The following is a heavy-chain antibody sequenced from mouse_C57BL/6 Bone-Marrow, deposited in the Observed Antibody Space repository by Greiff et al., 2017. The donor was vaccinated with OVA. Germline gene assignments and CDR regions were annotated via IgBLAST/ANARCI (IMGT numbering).Heavy chain of an antibody. CDR3: ARSGYYFDY. CDR1: GYTFTSYW. J-gene: IGHJ2*01. CDR2: IHPNSGST. Sequence: VKLQQPGAELVKPGASVKLSCKASGYTFTSYWMHWVKQRPGQGLEWIGMIHPNSGSTNYNEKFKSKATLTVDESSSTAYMQLSSLTSEDSAVYYCARSGYYFDYWGQGTTLTVSS. V-gene: IGHV1-64*01. D-gene: IGHD2-2*01.